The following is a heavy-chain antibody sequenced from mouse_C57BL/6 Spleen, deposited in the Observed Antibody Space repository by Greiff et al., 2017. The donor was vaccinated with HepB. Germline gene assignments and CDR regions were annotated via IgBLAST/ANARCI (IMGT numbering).Heavy chain of an antibody. V-gene: IGHV3-6*01. D-gene: IGHD1-1*01. J-gene: IGHJ2*01. CDR3: ASFYYYGSSYYYFDY. CDR1: GYSITSGYY. Sequence: EVKLMESGPGLVKPSQSLSLTCSVTGYSITSGYYWNWIRQFPGNKLEWMGYISYDGSNNYNPSLKNRISITRDTSKYQFFLKLNSVTTEDTATYYCASFYYYGSSYYYFDYWGQGTTLTVSS. CDR2: ISYDGSN.